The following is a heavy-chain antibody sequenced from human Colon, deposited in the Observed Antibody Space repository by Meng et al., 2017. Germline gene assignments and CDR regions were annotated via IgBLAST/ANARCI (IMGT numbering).Heavy chain of an antibody. CDR1: GGSVSSVSHY. Sequence: GSLRLSCTVSGGSVSSVSHYWSWIRQSPGKGLEWIGHVYHSGDTNYNPSLKSRVTLSVDTSKNQFSLKLTSVTAADTAVYYCAKTSSNWFTSYNGMDVWGQGTTVTVSS. CDR3: AKTSSNWFTSYNGMDV. D-gene: IGHD6-13*01. J-gene: IGHJ6*02. V-gene: IGHV4-61*01. CDR2: VYHSGDT.